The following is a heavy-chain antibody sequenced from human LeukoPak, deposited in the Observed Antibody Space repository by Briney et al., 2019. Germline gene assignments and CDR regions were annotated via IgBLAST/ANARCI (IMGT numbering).Heavy chain of an antibody. Sequence: GEALKISCKGSGYSFTEYWIGWVRQMPGKGLEWMGIIYPGDSDTRYSPSLQGQVTISADKSISTAYLQWSSLKASATAMYYCARTYDSSGYYLNWGQGTLVTVSS. D-gene: IGHD3-22*01. J-gene: IGHJ4*02. CDR1: GYSFTEYW. CDR3: ARTYDSSGYYLN. CDR2: IYPGDSDT. V-gene: IGHV5-51*01.